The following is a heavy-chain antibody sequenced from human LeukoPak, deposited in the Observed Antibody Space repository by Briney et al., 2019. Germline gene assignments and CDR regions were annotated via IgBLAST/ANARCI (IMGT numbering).Heavy chain of an antibody. CDR3: ARGGSSFKNDAFDI. V-gene: IGHV3-21*01. CDR1: GFTFSSYS. Sequence: GGSLRLSCAASGFTFSSYSMNWVRQAPGKGLEWVSSISSSSSYIYYADSVKGRFTISRDNAKNSLYLQMNSLRAEDTAVYYCARGGSSFKNDAFDIWGQGTMVTVSS. D-gene: IGHD2-15*01. CDR2: ISSSSSYI. J-gene: IGHJ3*02.